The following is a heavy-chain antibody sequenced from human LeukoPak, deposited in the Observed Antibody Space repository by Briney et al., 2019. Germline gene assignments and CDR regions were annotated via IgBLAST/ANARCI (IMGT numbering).Heavy chain of an antibody. V-gene: IGHV3-11*06. CDR3: ARLVQKEYYYDSSGPQVTGNAFDI. D-gene: IGHD3-22*01. Sequence: GGSLRLSCAAPGFTFSDYYMSWIRQAPGEGLEWVSYISSSSGYTNYADSVKGRFTISRDNAKNSLYLQMNSLRAEDTAVYYCARLVQKEYYYDSSGPQVTGNAFDIWGQGTMVTVSS. CDR2: ISSSSGYT. J-gene: IGHJ3*02. CDR1: GFTFSDYY.